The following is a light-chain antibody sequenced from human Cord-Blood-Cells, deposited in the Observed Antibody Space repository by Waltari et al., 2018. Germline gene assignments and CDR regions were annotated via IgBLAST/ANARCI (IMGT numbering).Light chain of an antibody. V-gene: IGLV2-23*01. J-gene: IGLJ2*01. CDR2: EGS. CDR3: CSYAGSSPVV. Sequence: QSTLTQPASVSGSPGQSITISCTGTSSDVGSYNLVSWYQQHPGKAPKLMIYEGSKRHSGVSNRVAGSKSGNTASLTISGLQAEDEADYYCCSYAGSSPVVFGGGTKLTVL. CDR1: SSDVGSYNL.